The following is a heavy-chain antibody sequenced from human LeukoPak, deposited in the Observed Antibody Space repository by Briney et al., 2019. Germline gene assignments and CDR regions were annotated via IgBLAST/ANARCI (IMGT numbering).Heavy chain of an antibody. CDR1: GFTFNIYA. CDR3: ARTMYITGSSDFDY. CDR2: ISYDGSKT. V-gene: IGHV3-30-3*01. D-gene: IGHD1-26*01. Sequence: GGSLRLSCAASGFTFNIYAMHWVRQAPGKGLEWGAVISYDGSKTYYAESVKGRFTISRDNSKNTLYLQMNSLRAEDTALYYCARTMYITGSSDFDYWGQGTLVTVSS. J-gene: IGHJ4*02.